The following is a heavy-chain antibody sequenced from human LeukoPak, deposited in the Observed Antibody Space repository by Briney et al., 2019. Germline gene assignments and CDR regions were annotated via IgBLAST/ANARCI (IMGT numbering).Heavy chain of an antibody. V-gene: IGHV3-23*01. CDR3: AKFYDSSGYYFYGMDV. J-gene: IGHJ6*02. D-gene: IGHD3-22*01. Sequence: GGSLRLSCAASGFTFSSYAMSWVGQAPGKGLEGVSAISGSGGSTYYADSVKGRFTISRDNSKNTLYLQMNSLRAEDTAVYYCAKFYDSSGYYFYGMDVWGQGTTVTVSS. CDR2: ISGSGGST. CDR1: GFTFSSYA.